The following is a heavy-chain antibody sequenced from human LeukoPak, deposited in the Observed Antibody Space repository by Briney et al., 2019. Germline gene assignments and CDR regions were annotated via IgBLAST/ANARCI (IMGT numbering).Heavy chain of an antibody. CDR3: ARESISAPGCDY. CDR1: GYTFTSYD. Sequence: ASVKVSCKASGYTFTSYDINWVRQATGQGLEWMGWMNPNSGNTGYAQKFQGRVTMTRDTSTSTVYMELSSLRSEDTAVYHCARESISAPGCDYWGQGTLVTVSS. CDR2: MNPNSGNT. J-gene: IGHJ4*02. V-gene: IGHV1-8*01. D-gene: IGHD1-1*01.